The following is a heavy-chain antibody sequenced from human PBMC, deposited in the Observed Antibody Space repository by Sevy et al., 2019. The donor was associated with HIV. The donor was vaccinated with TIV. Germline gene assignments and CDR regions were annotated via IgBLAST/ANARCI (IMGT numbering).Heavy chain of an antibody. J-gene: IGHJ6*02. Sequence: GGSLRLSCAASGFTFSSYWMSWVRQAPGKGLEWVANIKQDGSEKYYVDSVKGRFTISRDNAKNSLYLQMNSLGAEDTAVYYCARDWVCSSTSCYEGTVGYYYYYGMDVWGQGTTVTVSS. CDR3: ARDWVCSSTSCYEGTVGYYYYYGMDV. V-gene: IGHV3-7*03. CDR1: GFTFSSYW. CDR2: IKQDGSEK. D-gene: IGHD2-2*01.